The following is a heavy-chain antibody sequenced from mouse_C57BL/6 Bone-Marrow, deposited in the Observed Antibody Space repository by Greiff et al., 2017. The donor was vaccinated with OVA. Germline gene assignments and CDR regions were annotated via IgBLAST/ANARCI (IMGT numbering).Heavy chain of an antibody. CDR3: ASYYYGSSYDWFAY. Sequence: VQLQQPGAELVKPGASVKMSCKASGYTFTSYWITWVKQRPGQGLEWIGDIYPGSGSTNYNEKFKSKATLTVDTSSSTAYMQRSSLTSEDSAVYYCASYYYGSSYDWFAYWGQGTLVTVSA. J-gene: IGHJ3*01. CDR1: GYTFTSYW. D-gene: IGHD1-1*01. CDR2: IYPGSGST. V-gene: IGHV1-55*01.